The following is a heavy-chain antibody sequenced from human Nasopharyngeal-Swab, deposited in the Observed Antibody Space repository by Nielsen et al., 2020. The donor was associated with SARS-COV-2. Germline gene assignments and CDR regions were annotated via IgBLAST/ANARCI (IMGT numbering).Heavy chain of an antibody. J-gene: IGHJ4*02. CDR2: IYYSGST. CDR3: ARDNNYYDSSGYLFFDY. Sequence: SETLSLTCTVSGGSIGSSSYYWGWIRQPPGKGLEWIGSIYYSGSTYYNPSLKSRVTISVDTSKNQFSLKLSSVTAADTAVYYCARDNNYYDSSGYLFFDYWGQGTLVTVSS. CDR1: GGSIGSSSYY. D-gene: IGHD3-22*01. V-gene: IGHV4-39*07.